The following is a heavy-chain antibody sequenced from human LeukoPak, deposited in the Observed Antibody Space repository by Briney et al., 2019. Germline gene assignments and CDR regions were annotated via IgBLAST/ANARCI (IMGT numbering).Heavy chain of an antibody. Sequence: GASVTVSCKASGGTFSSHAISWVRQAPGQGLEWMGGIIPIFGTANYAQKFQGRVTITADESTSTAYMELSSLRSEDTAVYYCASGWELLNFDYWGQGTLVTVSS. CDR2: IIPIFGTA. D-gene: IGHD1-26*01. J-gene: IGHJ4*02. CDR1: GGTFSSHA. V-gene: IGHV1-69*01. CDR3: ASGWELLNFDY.